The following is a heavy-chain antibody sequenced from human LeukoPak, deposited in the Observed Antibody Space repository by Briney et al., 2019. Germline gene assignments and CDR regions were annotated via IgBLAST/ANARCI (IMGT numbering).Heavy chain of an antibody. D-gene: IGHD3-10*01. CDR1: GYTFTSYG. Sequence: GASVKVSCKASGYTFTSYGISWVRQARGQGLEWMGWISAYNGNTNYAQKLQGRVTMTTDTSTSTAYMELRSLRSDDTAVYYCARDSLIITMVRGYFDYWGQGTLATVSS. CDR2: ISAYNGNT. CDR3: ARDSLIITMVRGYFDY. J-gene: IGHJ4*02. V-gene: IGHV1-18*01.